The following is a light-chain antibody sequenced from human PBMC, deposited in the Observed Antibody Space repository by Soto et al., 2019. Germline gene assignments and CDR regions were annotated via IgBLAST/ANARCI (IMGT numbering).Light chain of an antibody. CDR3: QQYNSYSLST. CDR2: DAS. J-gene: IGKJ2*01. Sequence: DIQITQSPSTLSASVGDRVTITCRASQSISSWLAWYQQKPGKAPKLLIYDASSLESGVPSRFSGSGSGTEFTLTISSLQPDDFATYYCQQYNSYSLSTFGQGTKLEIK. V-gene: IGKV1-5*01. CDR1: QSISSW.